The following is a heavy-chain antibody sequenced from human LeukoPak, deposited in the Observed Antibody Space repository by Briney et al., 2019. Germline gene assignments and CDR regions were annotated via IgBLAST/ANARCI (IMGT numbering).Heavy chain of an antibody. V-gene: IGHV4-61*02. D-gene: IGHD3-9*01. CDR1: GGSISSGSHY. J-gene: IGHJ4*02. CDR2: IYPSGST. Sequence: SETLSLTCTVSGGSISSGSHYWSWIRQPAGKGLECLGRIYPSGSTNYNPSLKSRVTISMSKSKNHFSLKLTSLTAADTAVYYCARRPTYFGWRPSESPSYFDFWGQGTLVTVSS. CDR3: ARRPTYFGWRPSESPSYFDF.